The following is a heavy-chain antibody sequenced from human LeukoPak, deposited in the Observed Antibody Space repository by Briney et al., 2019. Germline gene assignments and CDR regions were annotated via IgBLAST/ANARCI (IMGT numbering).Heavy chain of an antibody. CDR3: ANLYSHTWFDY. CDR2: ISYDGSNQ. CDR1: GCTLSRDG. V-gene: IGHV3-30*18. J-gene: IGHJ4*02. Sequence: GWSLAGVCVAFGCTLSRDGVQRFREAAGKRQEWVAVISYDGSNQYYADSVKGRFTISRDNSKNTLYLQMNSLRPDDTAVYYCANLYSHTWFDYWGQGTLVAVSS. D-gene: IGHD6-13*01.